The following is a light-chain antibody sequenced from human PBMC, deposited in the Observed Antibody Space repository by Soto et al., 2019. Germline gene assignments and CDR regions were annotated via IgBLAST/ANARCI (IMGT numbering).Light chain of an antibody. CDR1: ASDIGRYNY. CDR3: NSYVGSNNYV. J-gene: IGLJ1*01. V-gene: IGLV2-8*01. Sequence: QSALTQPPSASGSPGQAVTISCIGTASDIGRYNYVSWYQHHPGKAPKLIIYEVTKRPSGVPDRFSGSKSGNTASLTVSGRQADDEADYYGNSYVGSNNYVFGTGTKLTVL. CDR2: EVT.